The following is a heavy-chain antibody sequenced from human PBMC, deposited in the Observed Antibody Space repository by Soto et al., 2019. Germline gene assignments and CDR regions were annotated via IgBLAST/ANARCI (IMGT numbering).Heavy chain of an antibody. Sequence: PSETLSLTCTVSGGSISSYYWSWIRQPPGKGLEWIGYIYYSGSTNYNPSLKSRVTISVDTSKNQFSLKLSSVTAADTAVYYCARLIYNWKFSYFDYWGPGTLVTVAS. CDR2: IYYSGST. V-gene: IGHV4-59*08. CDR1: GGSISSYY. D-gene: IGHD1-20*01. CDR3: ARLIYNWKFSYFDY. J-gene: IGHJ4*02.